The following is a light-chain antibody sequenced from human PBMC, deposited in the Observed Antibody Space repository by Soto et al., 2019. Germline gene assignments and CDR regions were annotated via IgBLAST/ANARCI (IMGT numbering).Light chain of an antibody. J-gene: IGLJ2*01. CDR3: QSYDSSLSGVV. CDR1: SSNIGAGYD. Sequence: QSALTQPPSVSGAPGQRVTISCTGSSSNIGAGYDVHWYQQLPGTAPKLLIYDNSNRPSGVPDRLSGSKSGTSASLAITGLQAEDEADYYCQSYDSSLSGVVFGGGTKLTVL. CDR2: DNS. V-gene: IGLV1-40*01.